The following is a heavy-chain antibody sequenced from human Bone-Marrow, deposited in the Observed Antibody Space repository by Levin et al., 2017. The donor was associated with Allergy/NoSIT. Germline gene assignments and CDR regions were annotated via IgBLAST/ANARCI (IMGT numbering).Heavy chain of an antibody. CDR1: GFTLGRTA. D-gene: IGHD3-22*01. Sequence: PGESLKISCAASGFTLGRTAMSWVRQAPGKGLEWVSLISTGGGSTYYADSVKGHFTISRDNSKNTLYLDIKSLGPEDTAVYYCAKGSYSSSTSYYMDVWGKGTTVTVSS. CDR3: AKGSYSSSTSYYMDV. V-gene: IGHV3-23*01. CDR2: ISTGGGST. J-gene: IGHJ6*03.